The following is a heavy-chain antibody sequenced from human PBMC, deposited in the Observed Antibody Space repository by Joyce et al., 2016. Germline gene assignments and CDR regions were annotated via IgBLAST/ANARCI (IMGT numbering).Heavy chain of an antibody. CDR1: GFTFSTSS. J-gene: IGHJ6*02. CDR2: ISRDRTYI. V-gene: IGHV3-21*02. Sequence: EVQLVESGGGLVKPGGSLRISCVASGFTFSTSSMSWFRRAPGKGLEWVSAISRDRTYIFYADSVKGRFTVSRDNAKNSLYLQMNSLRAEDTAVFFCARGGIVYDYSMDLWGQGTTVTVSS. CDR3: ARGGIVYDYSMDL. D-gene: IGHD3-22*01.